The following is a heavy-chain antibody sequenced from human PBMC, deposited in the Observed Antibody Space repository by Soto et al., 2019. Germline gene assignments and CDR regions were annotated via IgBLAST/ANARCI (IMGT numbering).Heavy chain of an antibody. CDR2: VSWDSAKR. V-gene: IGHV3-9*01. CDR3: VKDIGSSNYYYGMDV. J-gene: IGHJ6*02. D-gene: IGHD2-2*01. CDR1: GFTFDDYA. Sequence: GGSLRLSCAASGFTFDDYAMHWVRQAPGKGLEWVSGVSWDSAKRAYADSVKGRFTISRDNAKNSLYLQMNSLRAEDTALYYCVKDIGSSNYYYGMDVWGQGTAVTVSS.